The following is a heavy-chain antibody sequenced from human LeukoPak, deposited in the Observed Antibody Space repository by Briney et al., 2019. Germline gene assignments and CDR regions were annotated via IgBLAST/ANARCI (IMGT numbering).Heavy chain of an antibody. CDR1: GYTFSSYD. D-gene: IGHD3-22*01. V-gene: IGHV1-8*01. Sequence: EASVKVSCKASGYTFSSYDINWARQATGQGLEWMGWMNPNSGNTGYAQTFQGRVTMTRNTSTSTAYMELSSLRSEDTAVYYCAREGYYYGSSGHYTWFDPWGQGTLVTVSS. J-gene: IGHJ5*02. CDR2: MNPNSGNT. CDR3: AREGYYYGSSGHYTWFDP.